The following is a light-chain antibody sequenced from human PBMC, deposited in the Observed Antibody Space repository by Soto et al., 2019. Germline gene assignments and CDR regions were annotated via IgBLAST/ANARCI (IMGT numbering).Light chain of an antibody. CDR3: LQDYTYPWT. Sequence: DIQLTQSPSFLSASVGDRVTITCRASQGISSYLAWYQQKPGKAPELLIYAASTLQSGVPSRFSGSGSGTDFTLTISSLQPEDSASYYCLQDYTYPWTFGQGTKVDIK. CDR1: QGISSY. CDR2: AAS. V-gene: IGKV1-9*01. J-gene: IGKJ1*01.